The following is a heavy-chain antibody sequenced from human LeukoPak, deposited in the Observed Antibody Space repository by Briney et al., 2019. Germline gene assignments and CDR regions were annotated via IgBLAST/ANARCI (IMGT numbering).Heavy chain of an antibody. CDR2: ISTTTGTRPSTI. J-gene: IGHJ6*03. CDR1: GFTFSNYS. Sequence: PGGSLRLSCAASGFTFSNYSMNWVRQAPGKGLEWVSFISTTTGTRPSTIYYADSVKGRFTISRDNAKNSLYLQMNSLRAEDTAVYYCAKGSKAVVFTRDHYMDVWGKGTTVTFSS. CDR3: AKGSKAVVFTRDHYMDV. D-gene: IGHD3-22*01. V-gene: IGHV3-48*01.